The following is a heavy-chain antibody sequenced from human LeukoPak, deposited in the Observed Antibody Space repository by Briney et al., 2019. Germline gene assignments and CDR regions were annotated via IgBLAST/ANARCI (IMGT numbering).Heavy chain of an antibody. CDR3: TTAAFH. CDR1: GFTFSTYA. J-gene: IGHJ1*01. V-gene: IGHV3-15*01. D-gene: IGHD6-25*01. Sequence: GGSLRLSCAASGFTFSTYAMSWVRQAPGKGLEWVGHIRSETDGGTSDFAAPVKGRFTISRDDSENTLNLEMNSLKTEDTAVYYCTTAAFHWGQGTLVTVSS. CDR2: IRSETDGGTS.